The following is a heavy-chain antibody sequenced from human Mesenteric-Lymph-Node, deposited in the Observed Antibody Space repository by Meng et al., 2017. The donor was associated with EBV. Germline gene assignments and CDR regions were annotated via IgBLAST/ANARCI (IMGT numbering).Heavy chain of an antibody. V-gene: IGHV4-61*01. D-gene: IGHD1-26*01. CDR1: GGSVNSGSYF. CDR3: TRGPSGIFYFNF. J-gene: IGHJ4*02. CDR2: IYYSGST. Sequence: QGQLKDSGPAMVQPSDTLSLTCTFSGGSVNSGSYFWTWIRQSPGKKLEWIGYIYYSGSTNYNPFLKSLVTASLESSKNQFFLKMSSVTAADTAVYYCTRGPSGIFYFNFWGRGTLVTVSS.